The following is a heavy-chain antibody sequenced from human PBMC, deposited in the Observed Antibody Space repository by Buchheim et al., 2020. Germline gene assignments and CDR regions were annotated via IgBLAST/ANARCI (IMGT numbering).Heavy chain of an antibody. CDR3: AKPWRD. D-gene: IGHD5-12*01. CDR1: GFTFSIYA. CDR2: ISGSGTT. Sequence: EVQVLESGGGLVQVGGSLRLSCAASGFTFSIYAMTWLRQAPGKAPEWVSEISGSGTTDYADSVNGRFTVSRDNSKNTLYLQMNSLRAEDTAVYYCAKPWRDWGQGTL. V-gene: IGHV3-23*01. J-gene: IGHJ4*02.